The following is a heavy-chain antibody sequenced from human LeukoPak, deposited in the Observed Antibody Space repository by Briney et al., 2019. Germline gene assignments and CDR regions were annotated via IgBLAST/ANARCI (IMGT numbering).Heavy chain of an antibody. CDR3: ARDREMATILDY. D-gene: IGHD5-24*01. CDR2: ISYDGSNK. CDR1: GFTFSSYA. J-gene: IGHJ4*02. V-gene: IGHV3-30-3*01. Sequence: PGGSLRLSCAASGFTFSSYAMHWVRQAPGKGLEWVAVISYDGSNKYYADSVKGRFTISRDNSKNTLYLQMNSLRAEDTAVYYCARDREMATILDYWGQGTLVTVSS.